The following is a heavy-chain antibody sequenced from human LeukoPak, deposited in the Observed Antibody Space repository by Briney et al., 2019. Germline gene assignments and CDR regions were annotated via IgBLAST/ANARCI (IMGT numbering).Heavy chain of an antibody. CDR1: GFTFSSYA. Sequence: GGSLRLSYAASGFTFSSYAMSWVRQAPGKGLEWVSAISGSGGSTYYADSVKGRFTISRDNSKNTLYLQMNSLRAEDTAVYYCAKYAGSSWYSYYFDYWGQGTLVTVSS. J-gene: IGHJ4*02. CDR2: ISGSGGST. V-gene: IGHV3-23*01. D-gene: IGHD6-13*01. CDR3: AKYAGSSWYSYYFDY.